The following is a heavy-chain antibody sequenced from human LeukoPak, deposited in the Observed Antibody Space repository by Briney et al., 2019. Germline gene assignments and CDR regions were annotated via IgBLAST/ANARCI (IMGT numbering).Heavy chain of an antibody. CDR2: IYHSGST. Sequence: SETLSLTCAVSGYSISSGYYWGWIRQPPGKGLEWIGSIYHSGSTYYNPSLKSRVTISVDTSKNQFSLKLSSVTAADTAVYYCARDGYSSGWYRGGWFDPWGQGTLVTVSS. V-gene: IGHV4-38-2*02. J-gene: IGHJ5*02. CDR3: ARDGYSSGWYRGGWFDP. CDR1: GYSISSGYY. D-gene: IGHD6-19*01.